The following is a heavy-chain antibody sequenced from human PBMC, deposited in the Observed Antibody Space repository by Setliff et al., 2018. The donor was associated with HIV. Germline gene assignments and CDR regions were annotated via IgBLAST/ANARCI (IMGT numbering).Heavy chain of an antibody. CDR2: INPKSGGT. CDR3: ARLPFITIFGVLNGDDGFDI. J-gene: IGHJ3*02. D-gene: IGHD3-3*01. CDR1: GYTFTGYY. Sequence: ASVKVSCKASGYTFTGYYMHWVRQAPGQGPEWLGRINPKSGGTRYAQKFQGRVSMTGDTSISTAYMELGRLRSDDSAVYYCARLPFITIFGVLNGDDGFDIWGQGTMVTVSS. V-gene: IGHV1-2*06.